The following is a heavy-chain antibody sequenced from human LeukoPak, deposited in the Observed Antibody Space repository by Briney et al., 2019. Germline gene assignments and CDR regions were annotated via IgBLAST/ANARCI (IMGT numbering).Heavy chain of an antibody. J-gene: IGHJ5*02. CDR1: GGTFSSYA. CDR3: ARELHSPYYDILTRLNWFDP. V-gene: IGHV1-69*13. CDR2: IIPIFGTA. D-gene: IGHD3-9*01. Sequence: GASVKVSCKASGGTFSSYAISWVRQAPRQGLEWMGGIIPIFGTANYAQKFQGRVTITADESTSTAYMELSSLRSEDTAVYYCARELHSPYYDILTRLNWFDPWGQGTLVTVSS.